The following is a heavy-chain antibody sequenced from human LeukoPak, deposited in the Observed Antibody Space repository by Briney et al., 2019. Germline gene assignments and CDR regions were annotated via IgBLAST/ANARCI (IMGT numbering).Heavy chain of an antibody. CDR3: ARVSPNWDFDY. Sequence: GASVKVSCKASGGTFSSYTISWVRQAPGQGLEWMGWISAYNGNTNYAQKLQGRVTMTTDTSTSTAYMELRSLRSDDTAVYYCARVSPNWDFDYWGQGTLVTVSS. J-gene: IGHJ4*02. D-gene: IGHD7-27*01. CDR2: ISAYNGNT. V-gene: IGHV1-18*01. CDR1: GGTFSSYT.